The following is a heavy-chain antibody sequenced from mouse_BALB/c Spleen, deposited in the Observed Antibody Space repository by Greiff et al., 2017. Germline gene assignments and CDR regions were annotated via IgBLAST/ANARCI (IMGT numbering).Heavy chain of an antibody. V-gene: IGHV1-87*01. CDR2: IYPGDGDT. D-gene: IGHD1-2*01. CDR3: ARAITLYYFDY. Sequence: QVHVKQSGAELARPGASVKLSCKASGYTFTSYWMQWVKQRPGQGLEWIGAIYPGDGDTRYTQKFKGKATLTADKSSSTAYMQLSSLASEDSAVYYCARAITLYYFDYWGQGTTLTVSS. J-gene: IGHJ2*01. CDR1: GYTFTSYW.